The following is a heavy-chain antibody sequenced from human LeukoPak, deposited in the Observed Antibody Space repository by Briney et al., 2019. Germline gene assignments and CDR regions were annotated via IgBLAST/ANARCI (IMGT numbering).Heavy chain of an antibody. J-gene: IGHJ4*02. V-gene: IGHV3-23*01. D-gene: IGHD3-22*01. CDR1: GFTFSSYA. Sequence: PGGSLRLSCAASGFTFSSYAMSWVRQAPGKGLEWVSAISGSGTTTYYADSVKGRFTISRDNSKNTLYLQMNCLRAEATAVYYCAKEVYDPSGYYYAIFHYWGQGTLVTVSS. CDR3: AKEVYDPSGYYYAIFHY. CDR2: ISGSGTTT.